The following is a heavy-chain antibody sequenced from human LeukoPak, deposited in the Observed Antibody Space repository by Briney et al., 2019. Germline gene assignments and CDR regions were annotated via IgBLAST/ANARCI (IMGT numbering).Heavy chain of an antibody. CDR1: GFTFSSYW. V-gene: IGHV3-74*03. Sequence: GGSLRLSRAASGFTFSSYWMHWVRQAPGKGLVWVSRINSDGSSITYADSVKGRFTISRDNAKNTLYLQMNSLRVEDTAVYYCAREGRVSGYDFDCWGQGTLVTVSS. J-gene: IGHJ4*02. CDR2: INSDGSSI. CDR3: AREGRVSGYDFDC. D-gene: IGHD5-12*01.